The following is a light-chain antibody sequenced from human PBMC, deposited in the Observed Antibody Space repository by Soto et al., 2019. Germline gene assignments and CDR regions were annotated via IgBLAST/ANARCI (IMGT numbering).Light chain of an antibody. CDR1: QSISSSY. V-gene: IGKV3-20*01. CDR2: GAS. CDR3: QHYCSSPPFT. Sequence: EIVLTQSPGTLSLSPGERATLSCRASQSISSSYLAWYQQKPGQAPRLLIYGASSRATGIPDRFSGSGSGTDCTLSITRLEPEDFAVYYCQHYCSSPPFTFGPGTKVDIK. J-gene: IGKJ3*01.